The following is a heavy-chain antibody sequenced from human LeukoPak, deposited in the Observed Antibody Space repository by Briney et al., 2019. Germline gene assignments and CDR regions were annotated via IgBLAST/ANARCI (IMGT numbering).Heavy chain of an antibody. J-gene: IGHJ3*02. Sequence: GGSLRLSCAASGFTFSNYLMHWVRQAPGKGLVWVSRINSDESNTNSYADSVRGRFTISRDNAKNTLYLQMNSLRAEDTAVYFCGRGGNGIDIWGQGTTVIVSS. CDR2: INSDESNT. D-gene: IGHD2-8*01. CDR3: GRGGNGIDI. CDR1: GFTFSNYL. V-gene: IGHV3-74*01.